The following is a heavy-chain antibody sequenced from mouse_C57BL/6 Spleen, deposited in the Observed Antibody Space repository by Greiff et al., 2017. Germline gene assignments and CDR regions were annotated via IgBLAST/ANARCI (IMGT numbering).Heavy chain of an antibody. CDR1: GFTFSSYA. J-gene: IGHJ3*01. Sequence: EVQRVESGEGLVKPGGSLKLSCAASGFTFSSYAMSWVRQTPEKRLEWVAYISSGGDYIYYADTVKGRFTISRDNARNTLYLQMSSLKSEDTAMYYCTRDSDYYGSSPWFAYWGQGTLVTVSA. CDR3: TRDSDYYGSSPWFAY. D-gene: IGHD1-1*01. CDR2: ISSGGDYI. V-gene: IGHV5-9-1*02.